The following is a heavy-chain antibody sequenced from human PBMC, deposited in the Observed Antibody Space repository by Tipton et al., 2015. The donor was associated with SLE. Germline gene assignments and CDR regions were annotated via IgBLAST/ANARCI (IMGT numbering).Heavy chain of an antibody. V-gene: IGHV3-74*01. CDR1: GFTFSSYW. D-gene: IGHD7-27*01. J-gene: IGHJ3*02. Sequence: SLRLSCAASGFTFSSYWMHWVRQVPGKGLVWVSYINTDGSATGYADSVKGRFTISRDNAKNMLYLQMNSLRAGDTAVYYWAGNWGYGAFDIWGQGTMVTGSS. CDR3: AGNWGYGAFDI. CDR2: INTDGSAT.